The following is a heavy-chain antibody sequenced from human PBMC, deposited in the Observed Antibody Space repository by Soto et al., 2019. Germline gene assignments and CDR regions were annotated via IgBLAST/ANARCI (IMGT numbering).Heavy chain of an antibody. D-gene: IGHD3-10*01. V-gene: IGHV1-3*01. CDR1: GYTFTTYA. J-gene: IGHJ5*02. CDR3: ALMRFGFDA. Sequence: QVHLVQSGAEAKKPGASVKLSCKASGYTFTTYAMHWVRQAPGQRLEWMGWVNVGNGNTKYSHQFQNRVAITRDKSASTVDMELGFLRSEDTAVYYCALMRFGFDAWGQGTLVTVSS. CDR2: VNVGNGNT.